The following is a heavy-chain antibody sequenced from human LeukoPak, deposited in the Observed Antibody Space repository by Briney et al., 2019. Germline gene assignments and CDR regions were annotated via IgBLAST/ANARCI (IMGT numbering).Heavy chain of an antibody. Sequence: VSVKVSCKTSGFTFTTYTMHWVRQAPGQRLEWMGWINAANGNTQYSQKFQGRVTITRDTSASTAYMELSSLRSEDTAVYYCARGAPIRVAVAATFDPWGQGTLVTVPS. CDR2: INAANGNT. V-gene: IGHV1-3*01. CDR3: ARGAPIRVAVAATFDP. D-gene: IGHD6-19*01. J-gene: IGHJ5*02. CDR1: GFTFTTYT.